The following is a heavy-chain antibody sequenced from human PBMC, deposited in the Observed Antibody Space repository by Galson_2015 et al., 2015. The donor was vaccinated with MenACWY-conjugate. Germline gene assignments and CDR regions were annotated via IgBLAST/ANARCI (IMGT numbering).Heavy chain of an antibody. D-gene: IGHD2-15*01. Sequence: LRLSCAASGFHFSNYVMRWVRQAPGKGLEWVSLISGSGSDTYYADSVKGQFTISRDNSKNTLYLQMNSLRAEDTAVYYCAKDRYCSGGDCYAALDYWGQGTLVTVSS. CDR3: AKDRYCSGGDCYAALDY. J-gene: IGHJ4*02. CDR2: ISGSGSDT. V-gene: IGHV3-23*01. CDR1: GFHFSNYV.